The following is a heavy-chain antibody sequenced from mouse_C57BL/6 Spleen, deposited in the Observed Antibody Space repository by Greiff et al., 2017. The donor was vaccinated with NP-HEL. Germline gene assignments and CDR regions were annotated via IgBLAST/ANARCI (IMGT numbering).Heavy chain of an antibody. CDR1: GYAFSSSW. Sequence: QVQLQQSGPELVKPGASVKISCKASGYAFSSSWMNWVKQRPGKGLEWIGRIYPGDGDTNYNGKFKGKATLTADKSSSTAYMQLSSLTSEDSAVYYCARGKLYGYDNYAMDYWGQGTSVTVSS. V-gene: IGHV1-82*01. J-gene: IGHJ4*01. CDR2: IYPGDGDT. D-gene: IGHD2-2*01. CDR3: ARGKLYGYDNYAMDY.